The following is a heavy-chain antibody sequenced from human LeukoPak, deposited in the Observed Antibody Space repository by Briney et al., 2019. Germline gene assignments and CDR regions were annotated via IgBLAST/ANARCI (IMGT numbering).Heavy chain of an antibody. V-gene: IGHV4-59*01. J-gene: IGHJ4*02. D-gene: IGHD2-15*01. Sequence: KPSETLSLTCTVSGDSISSYYWSWIRQPPGKGLEWIGYIYYSGSTNYNPSLKSRVTISIDTSKKQFSLRLSSVTAADTAVYYCARASCSGGTRPRGWYFDYWGQGTLVTVSS. CDR3: ARASCSGGTRPRGWYFDY. CDR1: GDSISSYY. CDR2: IYYSGST.